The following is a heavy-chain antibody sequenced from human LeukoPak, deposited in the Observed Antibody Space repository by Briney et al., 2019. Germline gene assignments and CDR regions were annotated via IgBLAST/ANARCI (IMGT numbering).Heavy chain of an antibody. Sequence: GGSLRLSCAASGFTFSSYGMHWVRQAPGKGLEWVAVISYDGSNKYYADSVKGRFTISRDNSKNTLYLQMNSLRAEDTAVYYCAKDYSMVDYYYGMDVWGQGTTVTVSS. CDR2: ISYDGSNK. D-gene: IGHD3-10*01. CDR3: AKDYSMVDYYYGMDV. CDR1: GFTFSSYG. J-gene: IGHJ6*02. V-gene: IGHV3-30*18.